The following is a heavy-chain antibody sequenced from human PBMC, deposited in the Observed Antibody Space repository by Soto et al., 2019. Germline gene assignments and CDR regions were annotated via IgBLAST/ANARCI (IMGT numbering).Heavy chain of an antibody. Sequence: GESLKISCKGSGYSFTSYWISWVRQMPGKGLEWMGRIDPSDSYTNYSPSFQGHVTISADKSISTAYLQWSSLKAPDTAMYYCARDPGSLVAGYYYYYYGMDVWGQGTTVTVSS. CDR1: GYSFTSYW. D-gene: IGHD6-19*01. CDR2: IDPSDSYT. J-gene: IGHJ6*02. V-gene: IGHV5-10-1*01. CDR3: ARDPGSLVAGYYYYYYGMDV.